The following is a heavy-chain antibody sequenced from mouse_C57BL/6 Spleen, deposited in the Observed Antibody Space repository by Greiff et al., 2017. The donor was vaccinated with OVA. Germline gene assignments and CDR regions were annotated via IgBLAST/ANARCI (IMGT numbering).Heavy chain of an antibody. D-gene: IGHD4-1*01. CDR3: ARGPWAAPYYAMDY. Sequence: VKLVESGPGLVAPSQSLSITCTVSGFSLTSYAISWVRQPPGKGLEWLGVIWTGGGTNYNSALKSRLSISKDNSTSQVFLKMNSLQTDDTARYYCARGPWAAPYYAMDYWGQGTSVTVSS. J-gene: IGHJ4*01. V-gene: IGHV2-9-1*01. CDR1: GFSLTSYA. CDR2: IWTGGGT.